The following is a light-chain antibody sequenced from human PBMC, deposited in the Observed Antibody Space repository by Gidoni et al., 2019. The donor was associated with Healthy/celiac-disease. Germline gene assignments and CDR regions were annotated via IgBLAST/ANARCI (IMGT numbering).Light chain of an antibody. Sequence: GDRVTITCRASQSISSYLNWYQQKPGKAPKLLIYAASSLQSGVPSRFSCSGSGTDFTLTISSLQPEDFATYYCQQSYSTPPLWTFGQGTKVEIK. V-gene: IGKV1-39*01. CDR3: QQSYSTPPLWT. CDR1: QSISSY. J-gene: IGKJ1*01. CDR2: AAS.